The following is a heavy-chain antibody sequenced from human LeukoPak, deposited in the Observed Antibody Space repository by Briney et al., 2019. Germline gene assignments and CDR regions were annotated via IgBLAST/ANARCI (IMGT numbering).Heavy chain of an antibody. Sequence: QPGGSLRLSCAASGFTFSSYEMNWVRQAPGKGLEWISYISSGGTTIYYADSVEGRFTISRAKNSLYLQMDSLRAEDTALYYCARRLYSLYYFDLSGQGTLVTVSS. CDR1: GFTFSSYE. D-gene: IGHD3-16*02. CDR2: ISSGGTTI. CDR3: ARRLYSLYYFDL. V-gene: IGHV3-48*03. J-gene: IGHJ4*02.